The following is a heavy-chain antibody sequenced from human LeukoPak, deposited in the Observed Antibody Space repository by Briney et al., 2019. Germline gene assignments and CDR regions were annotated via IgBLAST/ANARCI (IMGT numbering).Heavy chain of an antibody. CDR1: GDSVSRSDSY. V-gene: IGHV4-39*01. J-gene: IGHJ1*01. D-gene: IGHD3-22*01. Sequence: PSETLSLTCSVSGDSVSRSDSYWDWIRQPPGKGLEWIGTIYYSGRTYYIPSLTSRVPMSVDPSNNQFSLTLRPVTAADTAVYYCARRRYYDGSGYLEWGQGTLLSVSS. CDR2: IYYSGRT. CDR3: ARRRYYDGSGYLE.